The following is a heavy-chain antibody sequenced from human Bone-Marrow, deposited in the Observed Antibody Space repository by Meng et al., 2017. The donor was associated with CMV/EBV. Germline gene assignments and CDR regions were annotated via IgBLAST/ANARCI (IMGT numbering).Heavy chain of an antibody. CDR1: GFSLSTTGLG. CDR3: AHRITYYRGAFDF. Sequence: HIPLKESGPPRTGPPQTLPLPFTLCGFSLSTTGLGVAWIRKPPGKALELLALNYWDYDKRYSPSLKNRLTITKDTSKNQVILTMTNMDPVDTGTYYCAHRITYYRGAFDFWGQGTLVTVSS. D-gene: IGHD3-3*01. J-gene: IGHJ4*02. V-gene: IGHV2-5*02. CDR2: NYWDYDK.